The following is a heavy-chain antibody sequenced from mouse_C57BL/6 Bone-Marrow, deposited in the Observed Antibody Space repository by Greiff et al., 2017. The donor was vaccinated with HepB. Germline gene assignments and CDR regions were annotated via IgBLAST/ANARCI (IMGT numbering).Heavy chain of an antibody. Sequence: LQESGPELVKPGASVKISCKASGYAFSSSWMNWVKQRPGKGLEWIGRIYPGDGDTNYNGKFKGKATLTADKSSSTAYMQLSSLTSEDSAVYFCAGTRGDYAMDYWGQGTSVTVSS. V-gene: IGHV1-82*01. CDR1: GYAFSSSW. D-gene: IGHD3-3*01. CDR3: AGTRGDYAMDY. J-gene: IGHJ4*01. CDR2: IYPGDGDT.